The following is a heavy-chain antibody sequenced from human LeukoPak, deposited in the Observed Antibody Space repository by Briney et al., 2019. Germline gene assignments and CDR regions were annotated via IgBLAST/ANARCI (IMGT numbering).Heavy chain of an antibody. D-gene: IGHD5-24*01. V-gene: IGHV3-53*01. CDR2: IYSSGNT. CDR3: AKTWAQLREDY. J-gene: IGHJ4*02. CDR1: AFSVSNNY. Sequence: GGSLRLSCSASAFSVSNNYMSWVRQAPGKGLEWVSGIYSSGNTNYADSVKGRFTISRDNSKNTLYLQMNSLRAEDTAVYYCAKTWAQLREDYWGQGTLVTVSS.